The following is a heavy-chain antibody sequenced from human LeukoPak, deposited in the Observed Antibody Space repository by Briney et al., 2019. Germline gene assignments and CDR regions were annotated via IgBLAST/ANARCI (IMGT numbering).Heavy chain of an antibody. Sequence: GASVKVSCKASGYTFTSYAMNWVRQAPGQGLEWMGWINTNAGNPTYAQGFTGRFVFSLDTSVSTAYLQISSLKAEDTAVYYCARLNYDFWSGYYWSADYFDYWGQGTLVTVSS. CDR2: INTNAGNP. J-gene: IGHJ4*02. CDR3: ARLNYDFWSGYYWSADYFDY. CDR1: GYTFTSYA. V-gene: IGHV7-4-1*02. D-gene: IGHD3-3*01.